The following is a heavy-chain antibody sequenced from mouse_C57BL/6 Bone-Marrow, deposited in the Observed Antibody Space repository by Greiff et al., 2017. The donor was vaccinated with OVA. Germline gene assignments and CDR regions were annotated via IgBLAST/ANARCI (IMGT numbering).Heavy chain of an antibody. Sequence: EVNVVESGGGLVKPGGSLKLSCAASGFTFSSYAMSWVRQTPEKRLEWVATISDGGSYTYYPDNVKGRFTISRDNAKNNLYLQMSHLKSEDTAMYYCARDRGDWYYFDYWGQGTTLTVSS. D-gene: IGHD3-3*01. CDR3: ARDRGDWYYFDY. CDR2: ISDGGSYT. CDR1: GFTFSSYA. J-gene: IGHJ2*01. V-gene: IGHV5-4*01.